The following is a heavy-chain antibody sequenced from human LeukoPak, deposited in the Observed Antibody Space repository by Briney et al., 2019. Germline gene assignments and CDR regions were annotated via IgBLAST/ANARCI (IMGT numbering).Heavy chain of an antibody. J-gene: IGHJ4*02. CDR3: AKDTNFGVVIILEGYQYSDY. D-gene: IGHD3-3*01. Sequence: GGSLRLSCAASGFTFSSYAMSWVRQAPGKGLEWVSAISGSGGSTYYADSVKGRFTISRDNSKNTLYLQMNSLRAEDTAVYYCAKDTNFGVVIILEGYQYSDYWGQGTLVTVSS. V-gene: IGHV3-23*01. CDR2: ISGSGGST. CDR1: GFTFSSYA.